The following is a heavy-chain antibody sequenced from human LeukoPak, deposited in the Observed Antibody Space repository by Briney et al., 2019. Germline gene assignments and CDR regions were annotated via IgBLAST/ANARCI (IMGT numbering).Heavy chain of an antibody. CDR2: INHSGST. D-gene: IGHD6-13*01. V-gene: IGHV4-34*01. J-gene: IGHJ5*02. CDR1: GGSFSGYY. Sequence: SETLSLTCAVYGGSFSGYYWSWIRQPPGKGLEWIGEINHSGSTNYNPSLKSRVTISVDTSKNQFSLKLSSVTAADAAVYYCARGIAAARSWFDHGGQGTLFTVSS. CDR3: ARGIAAARSWFDH.